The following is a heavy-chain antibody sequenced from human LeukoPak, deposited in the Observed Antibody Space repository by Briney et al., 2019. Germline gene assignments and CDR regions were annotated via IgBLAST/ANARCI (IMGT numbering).Heavy chain of an antibody. CDR1: GGSFSGYY. V-gene: IGHV4-34*01. D-gene: IGHD2/OR15-2a*01. J-gene: IGHJ5*02. Sequence: PSETLSLTCAVYGGSFSGYYWSWIRQPPGKGLEWIGEINHSGSTNYNPSLKSRVTISVDTSKNQFSLKLSSVTAADTAVYYCARRFLIPPVWFDPWGQGTLVTVSS. CDR2: INHSGST. CDR3: ARRFLIPPVWFDP.